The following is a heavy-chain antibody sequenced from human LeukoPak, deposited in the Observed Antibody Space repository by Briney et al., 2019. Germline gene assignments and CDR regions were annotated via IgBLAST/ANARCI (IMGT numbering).Heavy chain of an antibody. Sequence: SETLSLTCTVSGGSISSYYWSWIRQPPGKGLEWIGYIYYSGSTNYNPSLKSRVTISVDTSKNQFSLKLGSVTAADTAVYYCASGGFGELFPSHHDAFDIWGQGTMVTVSS. CDR1: GGSISSYY. D-gene: IGHD3-10*01. CDR2: IYYSGST. V-gene: IGHV4-59*01. CDR3: ASGGFGELFPSHHDAFDI. J-gene: IGHJ3*02.